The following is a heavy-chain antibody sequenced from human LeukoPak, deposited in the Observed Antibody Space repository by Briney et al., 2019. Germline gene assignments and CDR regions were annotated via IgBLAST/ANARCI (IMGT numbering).Heavy chain of an antibody. D-gene: IGHD3-22*01. CDR2: IYDSGST. Sequence: YPSETLSLTCTVSGGFISRYYWSWIRQPPGKGLEWIGYIYDSGSTNYNPSLKSRVTISVDTSKKQFSLNLSSVTAADTAVYYCARGAYYYDSSGYNWYFDLWGRGTLVTVSS. J-gene: IGHJ2*01. CDR3: ARGAYYYDSSGYNWYFDL. V-gene: IGHV4-59*01. CDR1: GGFISRYY.